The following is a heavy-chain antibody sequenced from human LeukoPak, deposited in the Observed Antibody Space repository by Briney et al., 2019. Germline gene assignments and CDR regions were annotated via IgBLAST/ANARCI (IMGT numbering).Heavy chain of an antibody. D-gene: IGHD3-10*01. Sequence: ASVKVSCKVSGYTLTELSMHWVRQAPGKGLEWMGGFDPEGGETIYAQKFQGRVTMTEDTSTDTAYMELSSLRSEDTAVYYCATSAPGLWFGELSPVWWFDPWGQGTLVTVSS. CDR2: FDPEGGET. CDR1: GYTLTELS. J-gene: IGHJ5*02. CDR3: ATSAPGLWFGELSPVWWFDP. V-gene: IGHV1-24*01.